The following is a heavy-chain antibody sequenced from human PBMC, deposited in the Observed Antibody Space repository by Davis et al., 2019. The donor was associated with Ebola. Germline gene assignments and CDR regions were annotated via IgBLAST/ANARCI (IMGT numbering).Heavy chain of an antibody. CDR2: IISNSGDT. CDR1: GYTFTGYN. V-gene: IGHV1-2*06. D-gene: IGHD5-18*01. Sequence: ASVKVSCKASGYTFTGYNIHWVRQAPGHGLEWMGRIISNSGDTNYAQNFQGRVTMTRDKPISTAYMELSRLKSDDTAVYYCARGHNYGFEYWGQGALVTVSS. CDR3: ARGHNYGFEY. J-gene: IGHJ4*02.